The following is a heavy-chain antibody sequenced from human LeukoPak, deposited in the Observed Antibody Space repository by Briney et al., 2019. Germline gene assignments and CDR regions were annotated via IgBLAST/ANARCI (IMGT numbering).Heavy chain of an antibody. J-gene: IGHJ4*02. Sequence: ASVKVSCKASGYIFIGYYMHWVRQAPGQGLEWMGWINPNSGGTNYAQKFEGRVTMSRDMSITTVYMELSRLRSDDTAVYYCARAIPAGYCSGSNCYALDSWGQGTLVTVSS. CDR1: GYIFIGYY. CDR3: ARAIPAGYCSGSNCYALDS. D-gene: IGHD2-2*03. V-gene: IGHV1-2*02. CDR2: INPNSGGT.